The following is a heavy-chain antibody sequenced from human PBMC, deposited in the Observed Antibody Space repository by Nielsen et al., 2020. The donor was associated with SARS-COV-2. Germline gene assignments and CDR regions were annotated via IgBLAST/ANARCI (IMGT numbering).Heavy chain of an antibody. CDR1: GFTFSSYG. V-gene: IGHV3-30*03. J-gene: IGHJ4*02. D-gene: IGHD5-12*01. CDR2: ISYDGSNK. CDR3: ARRYSGYDWEFDY. Sequence: GSLRLSCAASGFTFSSYGMHWVRQAPGKGLEWVAVISYDGSNKYYADSVKGRFTISRDNSKNTLYLQMNSLRAEDTAVYYCARRYSGYDWEFDYWGQGTLVTVSS.